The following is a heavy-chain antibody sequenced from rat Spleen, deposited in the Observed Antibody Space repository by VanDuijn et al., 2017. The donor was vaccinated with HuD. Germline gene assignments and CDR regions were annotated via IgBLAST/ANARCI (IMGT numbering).Heavy chain of an antibody. Sequence: EVQLVESGGGLVQPGRSLKLSCAASGFTFKNYWMTWIRQAPGKGLEWVASITNASGRTYYPDSVKGRFTISRDNAKSTLYLQMDSLRSEDTATYYCATYFYSSYIPFAYWGQGTLVTVSS. V-gene: IGHV5-31*01. CDR3: ATYFYSSYIPFAY. CDR1: GFTFKNYW. CDR2: ITNASGRT. D-gene: IGHD1-2*01. J-gene: IGHJ3*01.